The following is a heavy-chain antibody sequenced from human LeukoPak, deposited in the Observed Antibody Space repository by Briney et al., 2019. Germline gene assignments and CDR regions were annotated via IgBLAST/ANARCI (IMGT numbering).Heavy chain of an antibody. CDR3: ARAFRGIFGVFEAFDI. J-gene: IGHJ3*02. CDR1: GGSISSYY. D-gene: IGHD3-3*01. V-gene: IGHV4-59*08. Sequence: SETLSLTCTVSGGSISSYYWSWIRQPPGKGLEWIGIIYHSGRTDYNPSLKSRVTISEDTSKNQFSLKPSSVTAADTAVYYCARAFRGIFGVFEAFDIWGQGTMVTVSS. CDR2: IYHSGRT.